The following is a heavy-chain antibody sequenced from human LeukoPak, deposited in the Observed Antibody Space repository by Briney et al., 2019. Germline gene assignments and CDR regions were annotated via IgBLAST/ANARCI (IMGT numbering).Heavy chain of an antibody. Sequence: SETLPLTCTVSGGSISSYYWSWIRQPPGKGLEWIGDIYYSGSTNYNPSLQSRVTISVDTSKNQFSLKLSSVTAADTAVYYCARVGGVYNWFDPWGQGTLVTVSS. CDR1: GGSISSYY. D-gene: IGHD6-25*01. CDR3: ARVGGVYNWFDP. J-gene: IGHJ5*02. V-gene: IGHV4-59*01. CDR2: IYYSGST.